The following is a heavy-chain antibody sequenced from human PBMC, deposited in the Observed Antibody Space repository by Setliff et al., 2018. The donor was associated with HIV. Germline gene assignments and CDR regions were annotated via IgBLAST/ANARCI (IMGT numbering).Heavy chain of an antibody. CDR2: IYTSGRT. J-gene: IGHJ4*02. CDR3: ARFRKFQLVGALDY. Sequence: PSETLSPTCTVSGGSISTYFWTWIRQPPGKGLEWIGYIYTSGRTNYNPSLKSRVTISVDTSKNHFSLKLSSVTAADTAVYYCARFRKFQLVGALDYWGQGTLVTVSS. D-gene: IGHD1-26*01. V-gene: IGHV4-59*01. CDR1: GGSISTYF.